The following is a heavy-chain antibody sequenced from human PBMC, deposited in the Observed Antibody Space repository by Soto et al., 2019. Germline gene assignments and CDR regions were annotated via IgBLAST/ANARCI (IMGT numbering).Heavy chain of an antibody. CDR3: AKDGCSGISCYGFDS. D-gene: IGHD2-2*01. CDR2: IDRSGDYV. J-gene: IGHJ4*02. Sequence: EVQLVESGGGLVKPGGSLRRSCAASGSTFSIYSMNWVRQAPGKGLEGVSFIDRSGDYVFYADSVRGRFTISRDNAKNPLYLQMSSLRVEDTAVYYCAKDGCSGISCYGFDSWGQGNLVTVSS. CDR1: GSTFSIYS. V-gene: IGHV3-21*01.